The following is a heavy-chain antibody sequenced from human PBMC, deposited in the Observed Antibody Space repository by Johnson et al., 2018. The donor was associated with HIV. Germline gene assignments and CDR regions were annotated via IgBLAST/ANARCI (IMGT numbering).Heavy chain of an antibody. CDR3: AREAGSSLSFDI. CDR2: IHWNGGSR. Sequence: VQLVESGGGVVRPGGSLRLSCVVSGVTFDDYGMSWVRQAPGKGLEWVSGIHWNGGSRGYAGSVTGLFTISRDNAKNFLYLQMNGLRAEDTALYYCAREAGSSLSFDIWGQGTMVTVSS. CDR1: GVTFDDYG. D-gene: IGHD6-13*01. J-gene: IGHJ3*02. V-gene: IGHV3-20*04.